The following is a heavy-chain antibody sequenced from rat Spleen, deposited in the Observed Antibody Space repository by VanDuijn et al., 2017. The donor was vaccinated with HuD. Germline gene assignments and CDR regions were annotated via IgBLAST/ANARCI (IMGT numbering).Heavy chain of an antibody. CDR1: GFTFSNYY. J-gene: IGHJ4*01. CDR2: ISSGGDNT. CDR3: ARHMANPYYVMDA. D-gene: IGHD3-4*01. V-gene: IGHV5-25*01. Sequence: EVQLVESGGGLVQPGRSMKLSCAALGFTFSNYYMAWVRQAPTKGLEWVASISSGGDNTYHRDSVKGRFSISRDNAKSILYLQMNSLRSEDTATYYCARHMANPYYVMDAWGQGASVTVSS.